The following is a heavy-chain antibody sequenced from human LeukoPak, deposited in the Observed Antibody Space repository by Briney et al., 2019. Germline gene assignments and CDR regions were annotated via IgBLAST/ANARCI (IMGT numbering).Heavy chain of an antibody. CDR2: ISSSSSTI. V-gene: IGHV3-48*04. CDR3: AKDISREVKGRNVDY. CDR1: GFTFSSYS. D-gene: IGHD1-26*01. Sequence: GGSLRLSCAASGFTFSSYSMNWVRQAPGKGLEWVSYISSSSSTIYYADSVKGRFTISRDNSKNSLYLQMNSLRTEDTALYYCAKDISREVKGRNVDYWGQGTLVTVSS. J-gene: IGHJ4*02.